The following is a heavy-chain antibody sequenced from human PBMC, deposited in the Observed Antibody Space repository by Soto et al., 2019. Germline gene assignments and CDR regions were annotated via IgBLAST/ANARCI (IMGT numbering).Heavy chain of an antibody. CDR1: GYTFTNYG. CDR2: ISDYNGNT. D-gene: IGHD3-10*01. J-gene: IGHJ6*02. CDR3: SREGYYPGSGTYSPPRYYGMDA. Sequence: QVQLVQSGAEVKKPGASVKVSCKASGYTFTNYGITWVRQAPGQGLEWMGWISDYNGNTFYGKKFQGRVTMTTDTSTRTAYMELKSLRSDDTAVYYCSREGYYPGSGTYSPPRYYGMDAWGQGTTVTVSS. V-gene: IGHV1-18*01.